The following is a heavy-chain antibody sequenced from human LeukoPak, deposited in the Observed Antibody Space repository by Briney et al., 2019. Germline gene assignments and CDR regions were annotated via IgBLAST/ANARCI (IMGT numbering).Heavy chain of an antibody. CDR1: GYSISSGSY. CDR3: ARGDLWSGYRTIDE. CDR2: IHHSERT. J-gene: IGHJ4*02. D-gene: IGHD3-3*01. Sequence: SETLSLTCAVSGYSISSGSYWGWIRQPPGKGLEWIGSIHHSERTYYNPSLKSRVTISVDTSKNQFSLKVNSVTAADTAVYYCARGDLWSGYRTIDEWGQGTLVTVSS. V-gene: IGHV4-38-2*01.